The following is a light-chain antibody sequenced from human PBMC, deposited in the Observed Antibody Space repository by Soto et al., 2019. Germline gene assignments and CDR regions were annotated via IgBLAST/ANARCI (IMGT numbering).Light chain of an antibody. CDR2: DVS. V-gene: IGLV2-14*01. Sequence: QSVLTQPASVSGSPGQSITISCIGTSSDVGSYKYVSWYQQYPGKAPKLMIYDVSNRPSWVSDRFSGSKSGNTASLTISGLQAEDEADYYCSSYTSSTTVVFGGGTKLTVL. J-gene: IGLJ2*01. CDR3: SSYTSSTTVV. CDR1: SSDVGSYKY.